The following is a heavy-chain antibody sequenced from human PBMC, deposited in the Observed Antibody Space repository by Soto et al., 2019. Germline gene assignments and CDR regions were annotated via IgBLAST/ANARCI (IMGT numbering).Heavy chain of an antibody. Sequence: QVQLVQSGAEVKKPGASVKVSCKASGYTFTSYGISWVRQAPGQGLEWMGWISAYNGNTNYAQKLQGRVTMTTDTSTGTAYMGLRSLRSDDRAVYYCGRVGGGVLRFLEWLSELGAFDIWGQGTMVTVSS. J-gene: IGHJ3*02. D-gene: IGHD3-3*01. V-gene: IGHV1-18*01. CDR1: GYTFTSYG. CDR3: GRVGGGVLRFLEWLSELGAFDI. CDR2: ISAYNGNT.